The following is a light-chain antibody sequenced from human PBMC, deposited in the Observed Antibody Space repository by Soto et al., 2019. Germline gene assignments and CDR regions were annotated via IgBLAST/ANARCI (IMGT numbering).Light chain of an antibody. CDR1: QSISSY. J-gene: IGKJ1*01. CDR3: QHYNSYPWT. CDR2: KAS. V-gene: IGKV1-5*03. Sequence: DIQMTQSPSTLSASVGDRVTITCRASQSISSYLAWYQQKPGKAPNLLIYKASSLEGGVPSRFSGSGSGTEFTLTISSLQPDDSATYYCQHYNSYPWTFGQGTKVEIK.